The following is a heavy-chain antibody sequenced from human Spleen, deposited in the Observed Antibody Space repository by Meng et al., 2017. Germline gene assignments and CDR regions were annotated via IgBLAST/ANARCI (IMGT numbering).Heavy chain of an antibody. CDR1: GFTFDDYA. CDR3: AKDKVCSGGTYYYILYYFDY. D-gene: IGHD2-15*01. V-gene: IGHV3-9*01. CDR2: ISWNSGNK. Sequence: GGSLRLSCVASGFTFDDYAMHWVRQAPGKGLEWVSGISWNSGNKGYADSVKGRFTFSRDNAKNSLYLQMNSLRAEDTDLYDCAKDKVCSGGTYYYILYYFDYWGQGTLVTVSS. J-gene: IGHJ4*02.